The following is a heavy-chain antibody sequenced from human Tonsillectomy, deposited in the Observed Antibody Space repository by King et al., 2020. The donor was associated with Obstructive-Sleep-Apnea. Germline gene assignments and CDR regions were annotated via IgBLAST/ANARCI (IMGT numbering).Heavy chain of an antibody. Sequence: VQLQESGPGLVKPSETLSLTCTVSGGYISSYYWSWIRQPPGKGLEWIGYIYYSGSSNYNPSLKSRVTISVDTSKNQFSLNLNSVTAADTAVYFCARAPYGSGIIDWFDPWGQGTLVTVSS. V-gene: IGHV4-59*01. D-gene: IGHD3-10*01. CDR3: ARAPYGSGIIDWFDP. CDR2: IYYSGSS. J-gene: IGHJ5*02. CDR1: GGYISSYY.